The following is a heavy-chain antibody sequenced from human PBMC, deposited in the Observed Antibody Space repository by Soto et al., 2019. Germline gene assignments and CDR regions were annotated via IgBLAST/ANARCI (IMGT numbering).Heavy chain of an antibody. CDR1: GVSVSRGSFY. Sequence: PSETLSLTCTVSGVSVSRGSFYWAWIRQPPGEGLEWIGFGSYSGTTNYKPSLKSRVTISVDTSRSQISLKVSSLTAADTAVYYCARGATVTQFDYWGRGTLVTVSS. D-gene: IGHD4-17*01. CDR3: ARGATVTQFDY. J-gene: IGHJ4*02. CDR2: GSYSGTT. V-gene: IGHV4-61*01.